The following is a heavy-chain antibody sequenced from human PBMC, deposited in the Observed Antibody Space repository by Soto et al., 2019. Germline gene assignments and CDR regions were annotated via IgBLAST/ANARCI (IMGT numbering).Heavy chain of an antibody. J-gene: IGHJ1*01. Sequence: GGSLRLSCAASGFTFSSYAMSWVRQAPGKGLEWVSAISGSGGSKYYADSVKGRFTISRDNSKNTLYLQMNSLRAEDTAVYYCAKDDWEPVDYVSYFHHWGQGTLVTVSS. CDR3: AKDDWEPVDYVSYFHH. CDR2: ISGSGGSK. D-gene: IGHD4-17*01. V-gene: IGHV3-23*01. CDR1: GFTFSSYA.